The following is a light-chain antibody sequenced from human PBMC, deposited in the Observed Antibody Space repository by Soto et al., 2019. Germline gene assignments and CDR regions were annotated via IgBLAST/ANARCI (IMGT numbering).Light chain of an antibody. V-gene: IGKV1-39*01. CDR3: QQSYSTAWT. CDR1: QSIGSY. Sequence: ILMTQSPSSLSASVADRVTMTCRASQSIGSYVNWYQEKPGEAPKVLIFAASSLQSGVPSRFSGSGSGTDFTLTISSLQPEDFATYYCQQSYSTAWTFGQGTKVDIK. J-gene: IGKJ1*01. CDR2: AAS.